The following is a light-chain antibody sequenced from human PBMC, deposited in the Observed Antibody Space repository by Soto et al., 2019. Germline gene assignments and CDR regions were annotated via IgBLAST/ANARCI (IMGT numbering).Light chain of an antibody. J-gene: IGKJ4*01. V-gene: IGKV3D-20*02. Sequence: ESVLMQAPGTLSLSPVERATLSCRASQSVSSSYLAWYQQKPGQAPRLLIYDASNRATGIPARFSGSGSGTDFTLTISSLEPEDFAVYYCQQRSNWPPVTFGGGTKVDI. CDR3: QQRSNWPPVT. CDR2: DAS. CDR1: QSVSSSY.